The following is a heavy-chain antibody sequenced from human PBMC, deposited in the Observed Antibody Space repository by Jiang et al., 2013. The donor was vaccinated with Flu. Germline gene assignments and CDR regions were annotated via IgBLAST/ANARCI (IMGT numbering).Heavy chain of an antibody. CDR3: ARQAAYSTSSRVLDYYYAMDV. J-gene: IGHJ6*02. V-gene: IGHV4-39*01. D-gene: IGHD6-6*01. CDR2: IDYSGSP. CDR1: DDSISSSSHY. Sequence: GSGLVKPSETLSLTCTVSDDSISSSSHYWGWIRQPPGKGLEWIGTIDYSGSPYYNPSLKSRATMSVDPSKNQFSLKLNSVTAADTAVYYCARQAAYSTSSRVLDYYYAMDVWGPRGTHGRRLL.